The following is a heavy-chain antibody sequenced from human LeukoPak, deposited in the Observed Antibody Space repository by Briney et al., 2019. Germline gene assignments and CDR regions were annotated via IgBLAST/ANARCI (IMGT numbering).Heavy chain of an antibody. D-gene: IGHD3-10*01. J-gene: IGHJ6*04. CDR3: TRRAWGGYYGMDV. CDR1: GFTISGSA. CDR2: IRSKANSYAT. Sequence: GGSLKLSCAASGFTISGSAMHWVRQASGKGLEWVGRIRSKANSYATAYAASVKGRFTISRDDSKNTAYLQMNSLKTEDTAVYYCTRRAWGGYYGMDVWGKGTTVTVSS. V-gene: IGHV3-73*01.